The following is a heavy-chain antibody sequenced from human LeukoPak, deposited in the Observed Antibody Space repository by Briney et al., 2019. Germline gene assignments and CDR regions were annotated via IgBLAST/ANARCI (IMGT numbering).Heavy chain of an antibody. CDR1: GGSISSSSHY. V-gene: IGHV4-39*01. CDR2: IYYSGST. D-gene: IGHD6-25*01. J-gene: IGHJ4*02. Sequence: SETLSLTCTVSGGSISSSSHYWGWIRQPPGKGLEWIGSIYYSGSTYYNPSLKSRVTISEHTSKNQFSLKLSSVTAADTAVYYCARHSYSGSRGKYFDYWGQGTLVTVSS. CDR3: ARHSYSGSRGKYFDY.